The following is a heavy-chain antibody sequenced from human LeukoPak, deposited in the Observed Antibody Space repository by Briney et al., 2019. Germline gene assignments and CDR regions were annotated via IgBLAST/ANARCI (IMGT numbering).Heavy chain of an antibody. CDR1: GYTFTSYG. V-gene: IGHV1-18*01. Sequence: GASVKVSCKASGYTFTSYGISWVRQAPGQGLEWMGWISAYNGNTNYAQKLQGRVTMTTDTSTSTAYMELRSLRSDDTAVYYCARFCRMYYYDSSGYYVDYWGQGTLVTVSS. J-gene: IGHJ4*02. CDR2: ISAYNGNT. D-gene: IGHD3-22*01. CDR3: ARFCRMYYYDSSGYYVDY.